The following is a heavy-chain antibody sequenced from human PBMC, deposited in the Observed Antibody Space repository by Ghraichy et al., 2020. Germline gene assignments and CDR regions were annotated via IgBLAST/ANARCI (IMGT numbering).Heavy chain of an antibody. V-gene: IGHV3-33*08. CDR3: ARDKAKNYYYGMDV. Sequence: AGSLRLSCAASGFTFSSYGMHWVRQAPGKGLEWVAVIWYDGSNKYYADSVKGRFTISRDNSKNTLYLQMNSLRAEDTAVYYCARDKAKNYYYGMDVWGQGTTVTVSS. CDR1: GFTFSSYG. CDR2: IWYDGSNK. J-gene: IGHJ6*02.